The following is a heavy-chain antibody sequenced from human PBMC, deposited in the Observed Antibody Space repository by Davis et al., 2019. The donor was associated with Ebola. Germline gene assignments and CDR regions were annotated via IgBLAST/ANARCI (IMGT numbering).Heavy chain of an antibody. V-gene: IGHV1-2*02. D-gene: IGHD5-24*01. CDR1: GYTFTGYY. J-gene: IGHJ6*03. CDR3: ARDHGGYNSRDYYYYYMDV. CDR2: INPNSGNT. Sequence: ASVKVSCKASGYTFTGYYMHWVRQAPGQGLEWMGWINPNSGNTGYAQKFQGRVTMTRNTSISTAYMELSRLRSDDTAVYYCARDHGGYNSRDYYYYYMDVWGKGTTVTVSS.